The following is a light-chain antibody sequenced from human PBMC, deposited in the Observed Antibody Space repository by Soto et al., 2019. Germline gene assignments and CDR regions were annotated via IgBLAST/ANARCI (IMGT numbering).Light chain of an antibody. CDR1: QDIVTY. CDR3: QHYTLYSGP. V-gene: IGKV1-5*01. CDR2: GAS. Sequence: DIQMTQYPSTVSASVGDSVTISCRASQDIVTYLAWYQQKPGKAPKLLIFGASTLQSGVPARFRGSGSGSEFSLTISSLHPEDVAVYFCQHYTLYSGPFGQGTRVE. J-gene: IGKJ5*01.